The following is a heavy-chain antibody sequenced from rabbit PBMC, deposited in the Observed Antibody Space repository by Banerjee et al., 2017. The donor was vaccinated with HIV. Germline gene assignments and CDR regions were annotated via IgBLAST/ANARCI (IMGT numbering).Heavy chain of an antibody. V-gene: IGHV1S45*01. D-gene: IGHD4-1*01. CDR3: ARDLAGVIGWNFGL. CDR1: GFSFTNKYV. J-gene: IGHJ6*01. CDR2: INTSTGNT. Sequence: QEQLEESGGDLVKPEGSLTLTCTASGFSFTNKYVMCWVRQAPGKGLEWIACINTSTGNTVYASWVNGRFTISSDNAQNTVTLQMTSLTAADTATYFCARDLAGVIGWNFGLWGPGTLVTVS.